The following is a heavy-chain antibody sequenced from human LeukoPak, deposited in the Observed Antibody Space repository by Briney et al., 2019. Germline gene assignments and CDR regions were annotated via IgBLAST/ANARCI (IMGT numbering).Heavy chain of an antibody. D-gene: IGHD4-17*01. CDR1: GFTFSSYS. J-gene: IGHJ4*02. CDR2: ISSSSSYI. CDR3: AKVSTTVTPFDY. V-gene: IGHV3-21*01. Sequence: GGSLRLSCAASGFTFSSYSMNWVRQAPGKGLEWVSSISSSSSYIYYADSVKGRFTISRDNAKNSLYLQMNSLRAEDTAVYYCAKVSTTVTPFDYWGQGTLVTVSS.